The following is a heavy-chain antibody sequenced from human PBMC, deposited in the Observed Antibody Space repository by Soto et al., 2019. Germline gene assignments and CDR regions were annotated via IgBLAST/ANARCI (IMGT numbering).Heavy chain of an antibody. J-gene: IGHJ4*02. V-gene: IGHV3-74*03. Sequence: EVRLVESGGALVPPGGSLRLTCEAPGFTFSGHWMHWVRRAPGKGLVWVSHIDTDGSTGGTSYADSVKGRFTVSRDDSIDRLYLQMNDLRVEDTAVYYCARGRGTYYADSWGQGTLVTVSS. CDR1: GFTFSGHW. CDR3: ARGRGTYYADS. D-gene: IGHD1-26*01. CDR2: IDTDGSTGGT.